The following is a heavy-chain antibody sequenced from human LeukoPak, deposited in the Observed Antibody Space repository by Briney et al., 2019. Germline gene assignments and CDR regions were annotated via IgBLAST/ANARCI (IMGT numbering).Heavy chain of an antibody. D-gene: IGHD3-3*01. V-gene: IGHV1-2*06. J-gene: IGHJ6*02. CDR1: GYTFAGYY. Sequence: EASVKVSCKASGYTFAGYYMHWVRQAPGQGLEWMGRINPNSGGTNYAQKFQGRVTMTRDTSISTAYMELSRLRSDDTAVYYCARGGYDFVYYYYGMDVWGQGTTVTVSS. CDR3: ARGGYDFVYYYYGMDV. CDR2: INPNSGGT.